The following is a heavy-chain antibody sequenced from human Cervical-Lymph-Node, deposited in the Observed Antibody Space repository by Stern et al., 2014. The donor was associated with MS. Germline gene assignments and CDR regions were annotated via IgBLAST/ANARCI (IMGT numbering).Heavy chain of an antibody. D-gene: IGHD5-18*01. CDR3: ARRERSGYSYGSLDY. J-gene: IGHJ4*02. CDR2: ISSSSSYI. V-gene: IGHV3-21*01. CDR1: GFTFSNYG. Sequence: VHLVESGGGLVQPGGSLRLSCAASGFTFSNYGMNWVRPAPGKGLESGPAISSSSSYIYYADSVKGRFTISRDNAKNSLYLQMNSLRAEDTAVYYCARRERSGYSYGSLDYWGQGTLVTVSS.